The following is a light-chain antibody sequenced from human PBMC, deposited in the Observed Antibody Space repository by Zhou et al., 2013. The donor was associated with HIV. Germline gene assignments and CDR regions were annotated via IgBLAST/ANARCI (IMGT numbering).Light chain of an antibody. CDR1: QSISSH. CDR3: QQYNNWPRT. J-gene: IGKJ1*01. CDR2: GAS. V-gene: IGKV3-15*01. Sequence: EVVMTQSPATLSVSPGERATFSCRASQSISSHLGWFQQKPGQAPRLLIHGASTRATGVPDRFSGSGSGTEFTLTISSLQSEDFAVYYCQQYNNWPRTFGRGTKVEIK.